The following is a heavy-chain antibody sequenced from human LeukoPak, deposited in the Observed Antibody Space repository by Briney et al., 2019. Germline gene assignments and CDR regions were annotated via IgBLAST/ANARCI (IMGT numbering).Heavy chain of an antibody. CDR2: ISYDGSNK. V-gene: IGHV3-30-3*01. Sequence: GGSLRLSCAASGFTFSSYAMHWVRQAPGKGLEWVAVISYDGSNKYYADSVMGRFTISRDNSKKTLYLQMNSLRAEDTAVYYCARDLEPELSAFDIWGQGTMVTVSS. J-gene: IGHJ3*02. D-gene: IGHD1-14*01. CDR3: ARDLEPELSAFDI. CDR1: GFTFSSYA.